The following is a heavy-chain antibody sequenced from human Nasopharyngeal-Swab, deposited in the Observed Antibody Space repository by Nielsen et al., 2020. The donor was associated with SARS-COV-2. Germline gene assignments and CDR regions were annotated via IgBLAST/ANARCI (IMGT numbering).Heavy chain of an antibody. D-gene: IGHD2-2*01. CDR1: GFTFTNYS. V-gene: IGHV3-64*04. Sequence: GESLKISCSASGFTFTNYSMHWVRQAPGKGLEFVSAISSNGGSTYYADSVKGRFTISRDNAKNSLYLQMNSLRAEDTAVYYCARGGVVPAAQYDYWGQGTLVTVSS. J-gene: IGHJ4*02. CDR2: ISSNGGST. CDR3: ARGGVVPAAQYDY.